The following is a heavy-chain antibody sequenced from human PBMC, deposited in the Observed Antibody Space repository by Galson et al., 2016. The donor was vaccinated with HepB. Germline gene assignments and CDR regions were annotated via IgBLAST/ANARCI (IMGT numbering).Heavy chain of an antibody. CDR2: IKKDGSKI. CDR1: GFSLGNYW. J-gene: IGHJ2*01. Sequence: SLRLSCAASGFSLGNYWMNWARQAPGKGLEWLANIKKDGSKINYVDSVKGRFTISRDNAKNSLFLQMNTLRVEDTAVYYCTREFDLWGRGTQVPVSS. V-gene: IGHV3-7*04. CDR3: TREFDL.